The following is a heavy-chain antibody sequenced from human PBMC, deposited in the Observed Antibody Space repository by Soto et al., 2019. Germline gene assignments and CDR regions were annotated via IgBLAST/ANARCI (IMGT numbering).Heavy chain of an antibody. V-gene: IGHV1-46*01. CDR2: INPSGGST. J-gene: IGHJ4*02. Sequence: QVQLVQSGAEVKKPGASVKVSCKASGYTFTSYYMHWVRQAPGQGLEWMGIINPSGGSTSYAQKFQGRVTMTRDTSTSTVYMELSSPRSEDTAVYYCARDRAAVAGIDYWGQGTLVTVSS. D-gene: IGHD6-19*01. CDR3: ARDRAAVAGIDY. CDR1: GYTFTSYY.